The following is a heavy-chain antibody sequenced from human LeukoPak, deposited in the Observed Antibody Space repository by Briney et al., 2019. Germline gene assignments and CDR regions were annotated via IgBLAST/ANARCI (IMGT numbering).Heavy chain of an antibody. V-gene: IGHV3-30*03. D-gene: IGHD1-26*01. CDR2: ISYDGSNK. CDR1: GLTFSSYA. Sequence: PGGSLRLSCAASGLTFSSYAMSWVRQAPGKGLEWVAVISYDGSNKYYADSVKGRFTISRDNSKNTLYLQMNSLRAEDTAVYYCATLIVGATPSDYWGQGTLVTVSS. CDR3: ATLIVGATPSDY. J-gene: IGHJ4*02.